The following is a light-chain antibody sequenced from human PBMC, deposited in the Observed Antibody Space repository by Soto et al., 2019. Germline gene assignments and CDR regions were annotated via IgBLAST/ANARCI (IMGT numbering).Light chain of an antibody. CDR2: GAS. V-gene: IGKV3-15*01. J-gene: IGKJ1*01. Sequence: EIGLTQSPCTLSLSTGERATLSCRASQSVSSNLAWYQQKPGQAPRLLIYGASTRATGIPARFSGSGSGTEFTLTISSLQSEDFAVYYCQQYNDWPRTFGQGTKVDIK. CDR3: QQYNDWPRT. CDR1: QSVSSN.